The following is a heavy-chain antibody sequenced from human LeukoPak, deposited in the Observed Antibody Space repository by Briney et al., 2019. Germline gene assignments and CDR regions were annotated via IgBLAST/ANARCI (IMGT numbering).Heavy chain of an antibody. Sequence: PGGSLRLSCAASGFTVSSNYMSWVHQAPGKGLEWVSVIYSGGSTYYADSVKGRFTISRDNSKNTLYLQMNSLRPEDTAVYYCAKVRVGTAHFDYWGQGTLVTVSS. CDR1: GFTVSSNY. D-gene: IGHD2-15*01. J-gene: IGHJ4*02. CDR2: IYSGGST. V-gene: IGHV3-53*05. CDR3: AKVRVGTAHFDY.